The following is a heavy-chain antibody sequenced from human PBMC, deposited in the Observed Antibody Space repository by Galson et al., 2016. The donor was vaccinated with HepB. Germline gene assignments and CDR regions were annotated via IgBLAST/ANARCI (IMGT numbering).Heavy chain of an antibody. J-gene: IGHJ4*02. CDR3: ARGPPADVNIESTKGADY. CDR2: ISSSSSYI. Sequence: SLRLSCAASGFTFSSYSMNWVRQAPGKGLEWVSSISSSSSYIYYADSVKGRFTMSRDNAKNSLILRMNSLRPEDTAVYYCARGPPADVNIESTKGADYWGQGTLVTVSS. V-gene: IGHV3-21*01. CDR1: GFTFSSYS. D-gene: IGHD5/OR15-5a*01.